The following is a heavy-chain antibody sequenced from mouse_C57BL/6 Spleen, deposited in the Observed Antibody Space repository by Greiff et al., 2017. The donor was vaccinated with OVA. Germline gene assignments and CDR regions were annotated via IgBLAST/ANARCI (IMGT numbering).Heavy chain of an antibody. CDR2: IDPSDSET. V-gene: IGHV1-52*01. Sequence: QVHVKQPGAELVRPGSSVKLSCKASGYTFTSYWMHWVKQRPIQGLEWIGNIDPSDSETPYNQKFKDKATLTVDKSSSTAYMQLSSLTSEDSAVYYCARGDEGYFDYWGQGTTLTVSS. CDR3: ARGDEGYFDY. CDR1: GYTFTSYW. D-gene: IGHD3-3*01. J-gene: IGHJ2*01.